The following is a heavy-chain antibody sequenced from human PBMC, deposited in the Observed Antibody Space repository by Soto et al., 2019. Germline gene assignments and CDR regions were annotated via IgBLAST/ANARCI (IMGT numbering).Heavy chain of an antibody. CDR3: VRHTVTIRAGFDY. D-gene: IGHD4-17*01. J-gene: IGHJ4*02. Sequence: QVQLQESGPGLVKPSETLSLTCTVSGGSISTYYWDWIRQPPGKELEWIGYTHYSGNTNYHPSLRSRVTISLDTSRNQFSLKLSSVTAADTAIYYCVRHTVTIRAGFDYWGQGALVTVSS. CDR1: GGSISTYY. CDR2: THYSGNT. V-gene: IGHV4-59*01.